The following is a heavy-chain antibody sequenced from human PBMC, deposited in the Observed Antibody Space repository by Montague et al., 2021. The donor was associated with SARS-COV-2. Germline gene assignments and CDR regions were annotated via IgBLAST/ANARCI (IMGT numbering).Heavy chain of an antibody. V-gene: IGHV4-59*08. CDR2: IYFSGST. J-gene: IGHJ3*02. CDR1: GVSISSYY. Sequence: SETLSLTCTVSGVSISSYYWSWIRQPPGKGLEWIGCIYFSGSTNYNPSIKSRVTISVDTSKNKFSLKLSSVTAADTAVYYCARHGRFSVIVNTPRGAFDIWGQGKMVTVSS. CDR3: ARHGRFSVIVNTPRGAFDI. D-gene: IGHD3-22*01.